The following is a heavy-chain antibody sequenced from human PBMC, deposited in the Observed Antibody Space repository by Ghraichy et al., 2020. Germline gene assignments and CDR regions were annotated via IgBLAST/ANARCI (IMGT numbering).Heavy chain of an antibody. Sequence: GALRLSCAASGFTFSSYTMNWVRQAPGKGLEWVSYISGSGSTIYYADSVKGRFTISRDNAKNSLYLQMNSLRDEDTAVYYCARSYSSGLPYWGQGTLVTVSS. J-gene: IGHJ4*02. CDR2: ISGSGSTI. CDR3: ARSYSSGLPY. D-gene: IGHD6-19*01. CDR1: GFTFSSYT. V-gene: IGHV3-48*02.